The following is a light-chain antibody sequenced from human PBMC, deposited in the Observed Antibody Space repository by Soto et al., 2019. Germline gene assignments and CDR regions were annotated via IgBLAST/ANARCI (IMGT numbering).Light chain of an antibody. J-gene: IGKJ2*01. CDR3: QQYGTSRGT. V-gene: IGKV3-20*01. CDR2: GVS. CDR1: QSVTSGY. Sequence: EIVLTQSPDTLSLSPGERATLSCRASQSVTSGYLAWYQQKPGQTPRLLIYGVSSRATDIPDRFSGSGSGTDFTLTISRLEPEDVAVYYCQQYGTSRGTFGQGTKVEMK.